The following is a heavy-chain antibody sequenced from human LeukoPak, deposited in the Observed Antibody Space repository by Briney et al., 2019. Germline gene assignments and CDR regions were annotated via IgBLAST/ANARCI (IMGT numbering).Heavy chain of an antibody. D-gene: IGHD3-9*01. CDR1: GGTFSSYA. Sequence: ASVKVSCKASGGTFSSYAISWVRQAPGQGPEWMGGIIPIFGTANYAQKFQGRVTITTDKSTSTAYMELSSLRSEDTAVYYCARVEGDILTGYYNNDYWGQGTLVTVSS. CDR2: IIPIFGTA. J-gene: IGHJ4*02. V-gene: IGHV1-69*05. CDR3: ARVEGDILTGYYNNDY.